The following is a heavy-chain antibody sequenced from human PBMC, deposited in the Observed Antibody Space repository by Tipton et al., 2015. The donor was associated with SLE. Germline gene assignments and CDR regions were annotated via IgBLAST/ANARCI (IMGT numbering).Heavy chain of an antibody. J-gene: IGHJ4*02. CDR2: IYSSGNT. V-gene: IGHV4-4*09. CDR3: ARFMISVGFDY. CDR1: GGSIRSNY. D-gene: IGHD3-16*01. Sequence: LRLSCTVSGGSIRSNYWSWFRQSPGQGLEWIGHIYSSGNTKNSPSLQGRVTILVDTSKNQVSLKLSSVTAADTAVYYCARFMISVGFDYWGQGTLVTVSS.